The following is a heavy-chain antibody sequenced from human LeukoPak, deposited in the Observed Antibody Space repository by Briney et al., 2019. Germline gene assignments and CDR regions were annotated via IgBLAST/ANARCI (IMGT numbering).Heavy chain of an antibody. CDR3: ARVSSSWSFDY. J-gene: IGHJ4*02. D-gene: IGHD6-13*01. CDR2: IYYSGST. V-gene: IGHV4-39*07. Sequence: SETLSLTCTVSGGSISSSSYYWGWIRQPPGKGLEWIGSIYYSGSTYYNPSLKSRVTISVDTSKNQFSLKLSSVTAADTAVYYCARVSSSWSFDYWGQGTLVTVSS. CDR1: GGSISSSSYY.